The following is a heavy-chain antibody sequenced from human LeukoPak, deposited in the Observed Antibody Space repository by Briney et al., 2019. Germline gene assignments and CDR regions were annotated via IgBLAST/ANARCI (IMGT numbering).Heavy chain of an antibody. CDR3: ARQGGCSSTSCYTDYYYYGMDV. CDR1: GYSFTSYW. Sequence: GESLKISCQGSGYSFTSYWIGWVRQLPGKGLEWMGIIYPGDSDTRYSPSFQGQVTISADKSISTAYLQWSSLKASDTAMYYCARQGGCSSTSCYTDYYYYGMDVWGQGTTVTVSS. V-gene: IGHV5-51*01. J-gene: IGHJ6*02. D-gene: IGHD2-2*02. CDR2: IYPGDSDT.